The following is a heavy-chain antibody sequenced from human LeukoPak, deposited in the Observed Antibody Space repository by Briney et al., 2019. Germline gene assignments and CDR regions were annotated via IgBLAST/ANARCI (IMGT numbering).Heavy chain of an antibody. CDR3: AKGSGINHYHWIDP. J-gene: IGHJ5*02. CDR2: ISGGGGST. D-gene: IGHD1-14*01. V-gene: IGHV3-23*01. CDR1: EFTFSNYA. Sequence: GRSLRLSCAASEFTFSNYAMNWVRQAPGKGLEWVSGISGGGGSTYYADSVKGRFTISRDNSKNTLYLQMDSLRAEDTALYYCAKGSGINHYHWIDPWGQGTLVTVSS.